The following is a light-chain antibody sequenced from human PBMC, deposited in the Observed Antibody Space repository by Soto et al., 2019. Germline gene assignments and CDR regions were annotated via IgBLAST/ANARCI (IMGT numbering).Light chain of an antibody. V-gene: IGKV3-20*01. J-gene: IGKJ1*01. CDR3: HQYGSSITWT. CDR1: QSVTSNY. Sequence: EVVLTQSPGTVSLTAGERATLSCRASQSVTSNYLAWYQQKPGQAPRLLIYAASSRATGIPDRFSGSGSGTDFTLSISRLEPVDFAVYYCHQYGSSITWTFGQGTKVEIK. CDR2: AAS.